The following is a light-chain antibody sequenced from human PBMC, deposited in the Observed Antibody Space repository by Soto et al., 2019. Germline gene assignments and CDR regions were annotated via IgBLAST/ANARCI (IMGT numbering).Light chain of an antibody. J-gene: IGLJ3*02. CDR3: NSYSSSSTLV. CDR2: EVS. CDR1: SSDVGGYSY. Sequence: QSALTQPASVSGSPGQTITISCTGTSSDVGGYSYVSWYQQHPGKAPKVIIYEVSYRPLGVSNRFSGSKSGNTASLTISGLQAEDEAYYYCNSYSSSSTLVFGGGTKVTVL. V-gene: IGLV2-14*01.